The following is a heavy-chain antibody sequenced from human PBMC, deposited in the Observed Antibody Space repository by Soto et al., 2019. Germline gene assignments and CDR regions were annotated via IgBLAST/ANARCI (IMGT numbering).Heavy chain of an antibody. D-gene: IGHD2-2*01. CDR3: ARDIGYCSSTSCQNWFDP. Sequence: GASVKVSCKASGGTFSSYAISWVRQAPGQGLEWMGGIIPIFGTANYAQKFQGRVTITADESTSTAYMELSSLRSEDTAVYYCARDIGYCSSTSCQNWFDPWGQGTLVTVS. V-gene: IGHV1-69*13. J-gene: IGHJ5*02. CDR1: GGTFSSYA. CDR2: IIPIFGTA.